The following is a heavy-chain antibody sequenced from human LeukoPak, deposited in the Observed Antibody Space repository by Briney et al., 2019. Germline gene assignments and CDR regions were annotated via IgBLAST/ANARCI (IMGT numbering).Heavy chain of an antibody. CDR1: GFTFSSYA. D-gene: IGHD5-18*01. Sequence: GGSLRLSCAASGFTFSSYAMSWVRQAPGKGLEWVSAISGSGGSTYYVDSVKGRFTISRDNSKNTLYLQMNSLRAEDTAVYYCAKVLGNTAMVLPNFDYWGQGTLVTVSS. CDR3: AKVLGNTAMVLPNFDY. CDR2: ISGSGGST. J-gene: IGHJ4*02. V-gene: IGHV3-23*01.